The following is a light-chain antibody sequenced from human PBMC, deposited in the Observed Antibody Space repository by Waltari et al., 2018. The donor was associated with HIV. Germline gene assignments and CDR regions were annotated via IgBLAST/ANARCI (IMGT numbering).Light chain of an antibody. CDR2: DVF. J-gene: IGKJ5*01. CDR1: QSVATY. Sequence: IVLTQSPASLSLSPGERATLSSRASQSVATYLAWYQHKPGQAPRLLLYDVFQRATGIPARFSGRGSGTDFTLTISSLEPEDFAVYYCQERSSWPPAFGQGTRLEIK. CDR3: QERSSWPPA. V-gene: IGKV3-11*01.